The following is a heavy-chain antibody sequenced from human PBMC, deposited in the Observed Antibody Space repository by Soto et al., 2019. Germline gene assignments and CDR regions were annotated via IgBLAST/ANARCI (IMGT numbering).Heavy chain of an antibody. CDR3: GKVLIGATRHTDVDS. D-gene: IGHD2-15*01. CDR1: GFTFGNYW. V-gene: IGHV3-7*01. Sequence: GGSLRLSCAASGFTFGNYWMSWVRQAPGKGPEWVANIKQDGSERNYVDSVKGRVTISIDKPKNQFSLTLKSVTAADTAVYYCGKVLIGATRHTDVDSWGQGALVTVSS. CDR2: IKQDGSER. J-gene: IGHJ4*02.